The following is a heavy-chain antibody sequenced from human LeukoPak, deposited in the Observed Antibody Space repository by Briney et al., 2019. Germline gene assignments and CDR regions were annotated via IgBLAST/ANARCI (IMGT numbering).Heavy chain of an antibody. J-gene: IGHJ5*02. Sequence: SETLSLTCAVYGGSFSGYYWSWIRQPPGKGLEWIGEINHSGSTNYNPSLKSRVTISVDTSKNQFSLKLSSVTAADTAVYYCARGTVAGRTLNWFDPWGQGTLVTVSS. CDR2: INHSGST. D-gene: IGHD6-19*01. CDR1: GGSFSGYY. V-gene: IGHV4-34*01. CDR3: ARGTVAGRTLNWFDP.